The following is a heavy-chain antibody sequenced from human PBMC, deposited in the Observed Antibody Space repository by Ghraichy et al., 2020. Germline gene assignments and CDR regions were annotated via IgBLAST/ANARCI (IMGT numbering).Heavy chain of an antibody. CDR1: GFTFSNAW. D-gene: IGHD2-8*02. J-gene: IGHJ4*02. CDR2: IKTKSDDGTT. Sequence: GGSLRLSCAASGFTFSNAWMSWVRQAPGKGLQWVGRIKTKSDDGTTDYAAPVKGRFTISRDDSKNTLYLQMNSLKTEDTAVYFCTTHEYCTGGSCYYFDQWGQGTLVTVSS. CDR3: TTHEYCTGGSCYYFDQ. V-gene: IGHV3-15*01.